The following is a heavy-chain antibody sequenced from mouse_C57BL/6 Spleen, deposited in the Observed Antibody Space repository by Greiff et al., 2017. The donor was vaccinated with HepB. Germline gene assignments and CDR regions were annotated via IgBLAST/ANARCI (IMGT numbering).Heavy chain of an antibody. CDR2: INYDGSST. J-gene: IGHJ2*01. V-gene: IGHV5-16*01. Sequence: EVKLMESEGGLVQPGSSMKLSCTASGFTFSDYYMAWVRQVPEKGLEWVANINYDGSSTYYLDSLKSRFIISRDNAKNILYLQMSSLKSEDTATYYCARERTTGFDYWGQGTTLTVSS. D-gene: IGHD4-1*02. CDR1: GFTFSDYY. CDR3: ARERTTGFDY.